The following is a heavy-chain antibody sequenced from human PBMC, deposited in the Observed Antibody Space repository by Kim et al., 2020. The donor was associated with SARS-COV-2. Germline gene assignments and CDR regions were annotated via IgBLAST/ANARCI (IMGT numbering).Heavy chain of an antibody. CDR1: GFTFSDYY. CDR3: ARDKGAYCGGDCYLRGTIDY. CDR2: ISSSGSTI. J-gene: IGHJ4*02. V-gene: IGHV3-11*04. D-gene: IGHD2-21*02. Sequence: GGSLRLSCAASGFTFSDYYMSWIRQAPGKGLEWVSYISSSGSTIYYADSVKGRFTISRDNAKNSLYLQMNSLRAEDTAVYYCARDKGAYCGGDCYLRGTIDYWGQGTLVTVSS.